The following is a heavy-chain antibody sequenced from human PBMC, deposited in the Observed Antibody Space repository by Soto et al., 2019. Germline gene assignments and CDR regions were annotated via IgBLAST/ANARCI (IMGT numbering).Heavy chain of an antibody. J-gene: IGHJ4*02. CDR3: AKRSSSSTFDY. CDR1: GFTFSSYA. Sequence: GGSLRLSCAASGFTFSSYAMSWVRQAPGKGLEWVSVISGSDDSTYYADSVKGRFTISRDNSTNTLYLQMNSLRAEDTAVYYCAKRSSSSTFDYWGQGTLVTVSS. D-gene: IGHD6-6*01. V-gene: IGHV3-23*01. CDR2: ISGSDDST.